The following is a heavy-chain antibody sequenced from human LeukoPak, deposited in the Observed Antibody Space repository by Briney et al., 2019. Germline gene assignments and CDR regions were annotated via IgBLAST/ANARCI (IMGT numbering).Heavy chain of an antibody. J-gene: IGHJ4*02. CDR2: IYSSGST. D-gene: IGHD7-27*01. Sequence: SETLSLTCSVSGGSISNYFWTWIRQPPGKGLEWIGYIYSSGSTYYNPSLKSRVTISVDTSKNRFSLTLRTVTAADPAVYYCARRPTGDPKFDYWGQGTLVTVSS. V-gene: IGHV4-59*08. CDR3: ARRPTGDPKFDY. CDR1: GGSISNYF.